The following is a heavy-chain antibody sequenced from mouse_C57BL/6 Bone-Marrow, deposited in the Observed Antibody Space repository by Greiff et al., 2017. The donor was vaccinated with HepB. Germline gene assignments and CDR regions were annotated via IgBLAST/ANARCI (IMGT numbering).Heavy chain of an antibody. Sequence: EGKLVESGGGLVKPGGSLKLSCAASGFTFSSYAMSWVRQTPEKRLEWVATISDGGSYTYYPDNVKGRVTISRDNAKNNLYLQMSHLKSEDTAMYYCARDPDLRAMDYWGQGTSVTVSS. V-gene: IGHV5-4*01. CDR1: GFTFSSYA. J-gene: IGHJ4*01. CDR2: ISDGGSYT. D-gene: IGHD1-1*01. CDR3: ARDPDLRAMDY.